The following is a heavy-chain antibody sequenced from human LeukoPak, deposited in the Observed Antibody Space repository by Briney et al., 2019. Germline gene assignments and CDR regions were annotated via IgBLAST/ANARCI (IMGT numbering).Heavy chain of an antibody. Sequence: PSETLSLTCAVYGGSFSGYYWSWIRQPPGKGLEWIGEIKHSGSTNYNPSLKSRVTISVDTSKNQFSLKLSSVTAADTAVYYCASGGSSSSWFDPWGQGTLVTVSS. CDR3: ASGGSSSSWFDP. CDR1: GGSFSGYY. V-gene: IGHV4-34*01. D-gene: IGHD6-13*01. J-gene: IGHJ5*02. CDR2: IKHSGST.